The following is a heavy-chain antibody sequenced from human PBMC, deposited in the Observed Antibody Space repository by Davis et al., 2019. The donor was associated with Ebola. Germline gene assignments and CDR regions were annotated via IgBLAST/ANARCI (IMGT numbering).Heavy chain of an antibody. V-gene: IGHV3-53*01. J-gene: IGHJ4*02. Sequence: GGSLRLSCAASGFTVSNFYMSWVRQTPGKGLEWVSVFYVGGATYYADSVQGRFTISRDESKNTLNLQMTNLRADDTAVYFCARGDGYNFWDFWGQGTLVTVSS. CDR3: ARGDGYNFWDF. CDR1: GFTVSNFY. D-gene: IGHD5-24*01. CDR2: FYVGGAT.